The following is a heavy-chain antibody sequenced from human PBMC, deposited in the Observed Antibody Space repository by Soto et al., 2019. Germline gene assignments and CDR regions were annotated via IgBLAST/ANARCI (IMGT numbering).Heavy chain of an antibody. CDR2: INPDTGDR. D-gene: IGHD3-22*01. J-gene: IGHJ4*02. V-gene: IGHV1-2*02. Sequence: QVQLVQSGAEVKKPGASLKVSCKASGYTFTDSHIHWVRQAPGQGLEWMGWINPDTGDRNYAQRFQGRLILTRDTSITTAYMALTRLTSDDTAVHFCARASAVVCDSWGQGTLGPVSS. CDR1: GYTFTDSH. CDR3: ARASAVVCDS.